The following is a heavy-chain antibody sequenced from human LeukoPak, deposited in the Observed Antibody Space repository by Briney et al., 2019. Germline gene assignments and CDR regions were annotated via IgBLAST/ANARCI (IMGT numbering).Heavy chain of an antibody. D-gene: IGHD3-22*01. V-gene: IGHV1-46*01. CDR3: ARRGGNYYHSSGPIDY. CDR1: GYTFTSYY. J-gene: IGHJ4*02. Sequence: GASVKVSFKASGYTFTSYYMHWVRQAPGQGLEWMGIINPSGGSTSYAQKFQGRVTMTRDTSTSTVYMELSSLRSEDTAVYYCARRGGNYYHSSGPIDYWGQGTLVTVSP. CDR2: INPSGGST.